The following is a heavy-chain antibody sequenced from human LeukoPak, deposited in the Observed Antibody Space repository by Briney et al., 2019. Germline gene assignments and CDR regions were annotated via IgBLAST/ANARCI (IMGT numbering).Heavy chain of an antibody. D-gene: IGHD5-18*01. Sequence: GGSLRLSCAASGFTFSSYGMHWVRQAPGKGLEWVAVIWYDGSNKYYADSVKGRFTISRDNSMNTLYLQMHSLRAEDTAVYYCARDPDRYSYGLYYFDYWGQGTLVTVSS. J-gene: IGHJ4*02. V-gene: IGHV3-33*01. CDR2: IWYDGSNK. CDR3: ARDPDRYSYGLYYFDY. CDR1: GFTFSSYG.